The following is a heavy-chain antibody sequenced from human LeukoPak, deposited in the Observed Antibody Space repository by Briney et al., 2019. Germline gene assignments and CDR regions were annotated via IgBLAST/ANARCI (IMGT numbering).Heavy chain of an antibody. CDR2: INPDSGGT. J-gene: IGHJ3*02. CDR3: ARDTVKELQPDAFDI. CDR1: GYTFTGYY. V-gene: IGHV1-2*02. Sequence: ASVKVSCKASGYTFTGYYMHWVRQAPGQGLEWMGWINPDSGGTNSAQKFQGRVTMTRDTSITTAYMELRSLRSDDTAVYYCARDTVKELQPDAFDIWGQGTMVTVSS. D-gene: IGHD1-26*01.